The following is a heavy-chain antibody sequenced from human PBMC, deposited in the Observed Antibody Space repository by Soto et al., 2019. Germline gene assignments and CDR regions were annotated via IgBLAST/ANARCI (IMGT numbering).Heavy chain of an antibody. CDR1: GGSCSGYY. D-gene: IGHD3-10*01. CDR3: ARGIWVRGIIGFNWFDP. J-gene: IGHJ5*02. V-gene: IGHV4-31*11. Sequence: PSVTLSLTCAVDGGSCSGYYWSWIRQHTGKGLEWIGYIYYGGITYYNPSLKSRITISVDTSKNQFSLKLSSATAADTAMYYCARGIWVRGIIGFNWFDPWGQGTLVTVSS. CDR2: IYYGGIT.